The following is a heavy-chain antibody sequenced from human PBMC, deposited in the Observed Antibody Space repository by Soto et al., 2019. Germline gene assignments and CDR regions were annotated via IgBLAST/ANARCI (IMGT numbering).Heavy chain of an antibody. V-gene: IGHV3-7*01. D-gene: IGHD3-16*01. CDR3: ARAVHYALDY. J-gene: IGHJ4*02. CDR2: IKEDGSEK. Sequence: GGSLRLSCAASGFTFSSYWMTWVRQAPGKGLEWVANIKEDGSEKYYVGSVEGRFTISRDNARNSLYLQMNSLRAEDTAVYYCARAVHYALDYWGQGTLVTVSS. CDR1: GFTFSSYW.